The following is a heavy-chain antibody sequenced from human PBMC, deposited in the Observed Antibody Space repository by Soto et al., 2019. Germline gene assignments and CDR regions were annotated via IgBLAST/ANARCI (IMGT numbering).Heavy chain of an antibody. J-gene: IGHJ4*02. CDR2: ISGGASDK. Sequence: EVQLVESGGRLVQAGGSLRLSCAASGFMFCAYWMSWVRQDPGKGLEWVATISGGASDKFYVDSVKGRFTISRDDSKNTIYLQMNSLRDEDTAVYYCVREDWHRFDSWGQGTLVTVSS. CDR3: VREDWHRFDS. D-gene: IGHD2-21*01. V-gene: IGHV3-7*01. CDR1: GFMFCAYW.